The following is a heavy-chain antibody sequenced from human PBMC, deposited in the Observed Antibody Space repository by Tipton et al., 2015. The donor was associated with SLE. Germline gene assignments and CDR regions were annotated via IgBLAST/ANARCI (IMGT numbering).Heavy chain of an antibody. CDR3: ATARGVEGSRVVFDY. D-gene: IGHD3-3*01. J-gene: IGHJ4*02. CDR2: IDTDGTTT. Sequence: GSLRLSCAASGFTFSSYWMHWVRQAPGKGLVWVSRIDTDGTTTDYAESVKGRSTTSRDNAKNTLSLQMNSLSSDDTAVYYCATARGVEGSRVVFDYWGRGTLVTVSS. V-gene: IGHV3-74*01. CDR1: GFTFSSYW.